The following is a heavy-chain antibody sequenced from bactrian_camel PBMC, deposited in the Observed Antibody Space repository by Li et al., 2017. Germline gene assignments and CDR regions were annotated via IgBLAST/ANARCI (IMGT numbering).Heavy chain of an antibody. V-gene: IGHV3S60*01. J-gene: IGHJ4*01. CDR3: AAQIDAPPRYGGICSSPYNY. CDR2: IYLCGPMT. CDR1: GNTGDATC. D-gene: IGHD6*01. Sequence: HVQLVESGGGLVQPGGSLRLSCAASGNTGDATCMGWFRQAPGKEREVVATIYLCGPMTYYADSVRGRFAISHDRPKNTVYLQMNSLKPEDTAVYYCAAQIDAPPRYGGICSSPYNYWGQGTQVTVS.